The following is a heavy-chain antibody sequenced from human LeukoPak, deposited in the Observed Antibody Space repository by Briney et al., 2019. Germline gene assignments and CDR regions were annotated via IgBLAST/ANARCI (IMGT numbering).Heavy chain of an antibody. CDR3: AKGDYAVAGLYYYYGMDV. CDR2: ISYDGSNK. J-gene: IGHJ6*02. V-gene: IGHV3-30*18. Sequence: GGSLRLSCAASGFTFSSYGMHWVRQAPGKGLEWVAVISYDGSNKYYADSVKGRFTISRDNSKNTLYLQMNSLRAEDTAVYYCAKGDYAVAGLYYYYGMDVWGQGTTVTVSS. CDR1: GFTFSSYG. D-gene: IGHD6-19*01.